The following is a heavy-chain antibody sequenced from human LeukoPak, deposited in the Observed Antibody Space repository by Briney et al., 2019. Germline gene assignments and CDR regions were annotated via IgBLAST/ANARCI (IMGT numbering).Heavy chain of an antibody. D-gene: IGHD3-22*01. CDR2: INWDGGRT. J-gene: IGHJ4*02. V-gene: IGHV3-43*01. CDR1: GFSFDDYT. Sequence: GGSLRLSCAASGFSFDDYTMHWVRQAPGRGLEWVSLINWDGGRTYYADSVKGRFTISRDNSKNTLYLQMNSLRTEDTAVYYCAKSRWIYYDSSGYYPDYDCWGQGTLVTVSS. CDR3: AKSRWIYYDSSGYYPDYDC.